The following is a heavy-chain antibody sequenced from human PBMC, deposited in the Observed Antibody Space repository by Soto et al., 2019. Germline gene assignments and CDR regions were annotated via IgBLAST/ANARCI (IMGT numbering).Heavy chain of an antibody. CDR1: GFTFSSYA. CDR3: ATNDLRGVSIPYDY. Sequence: QVQLVESGGGVVQPGRSLRLSCAASGFTFSSYAMHWVRQAPGKGLEWVAVISYDGSNKYYADSVKGRFTISRDNSKNTLYLQMNSLRAEDTAVYYCATNDLRGVSIPYDYWGQGTLVTVSS. J-gene: IGHJ4*02. D-gene: IGHD3-10*01. V-gene: IGHV3-30-3*01. CDR2: ISYDGSNK.